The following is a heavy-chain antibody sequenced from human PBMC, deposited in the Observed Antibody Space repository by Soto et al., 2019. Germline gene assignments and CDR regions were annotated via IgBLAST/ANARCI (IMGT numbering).Heavy chain of an antibody. CDR3: ARTSSGYSHTDY. CDR1: GYMFTSYG. J-gene: IGHJ4*01. CDR2: ISAYNGHT. Sequence: ASVKVSCKASGYMFTSYGISWVRQAPGQGHKWMGWISAYNGHTNYAQKFQGRVPMTTDTSTSTVFMELWRVRSGDTAVYYCARTSSGYSHTDYWGHGTLVNVSS. D-gene: IGHD3-22*01. V-gene: IGHV1-18*04.